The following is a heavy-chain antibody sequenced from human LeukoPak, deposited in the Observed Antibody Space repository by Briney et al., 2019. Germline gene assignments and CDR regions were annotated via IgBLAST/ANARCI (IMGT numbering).Heavy chain of an antibody. D-gene: IGHD5-18*01. Sequence: GGSLRLSCAASGFTFDDYAMHWVRQAPGKGLEWVSGISWNSGSIGYADSVKGRFTISRDNAKNSLYLQMNSLRAEDTALYYCAKGNSYGYHDAFDIRGQGTMVTVSS. V-gene: IGHV3-9*01. CDR3: AKGNSYGYHDAFDI. CDR1: GFTFDDYA. CDR2: ISWNSGSI. J-gene: IGHJ3*02.